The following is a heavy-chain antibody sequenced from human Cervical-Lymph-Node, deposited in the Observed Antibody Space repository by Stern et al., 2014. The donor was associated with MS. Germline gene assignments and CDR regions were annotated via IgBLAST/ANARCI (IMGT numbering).Heavy chain of an antibody. CDR3: ARASDSSGYYPEYFQF. CDR2: IISIFDTP. CDR1: GGTFSHYA. J-gene: IGHJ1*01. Sequence: VQLVQSGAEVKKPGSSVKVSCKASGGTFSHYAISWVRQARGQGLEWMGGIISIFDTPNYAQKFQGRVTITADESTNTAYMELSSLRSEDTAVYYCARASDSSGYYPEYFQFRGQGTPVTVSS. D-gene: IGHD3-22*01. V-gene: IGHV1-69*01.